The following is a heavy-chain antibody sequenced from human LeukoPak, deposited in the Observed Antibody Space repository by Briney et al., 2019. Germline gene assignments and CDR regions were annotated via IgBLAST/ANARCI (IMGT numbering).Heavy chain of an antibody. V-gene: IGHV4-4*02. D-gene: IGHD6-25*01. J-gene: IGHJ4*02. CDR1: GGSISSSNR. CDR3: ARRSASSFDY. CDR2: IYHSGST. Sequence: PSETLSLTCAVSGGSISSSNRWSWVRQPPGKGLEWIREIYHSGSTNYNPSLKSRVTITVDKSKNQFSLKLSSATAADTAVYYCARRSASSFDYWGQGTLVTVSS.